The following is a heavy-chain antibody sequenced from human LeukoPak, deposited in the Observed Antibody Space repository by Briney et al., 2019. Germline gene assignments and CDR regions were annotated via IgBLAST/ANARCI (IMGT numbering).Heavy chain of an antibody. CDR1: GYTFTSYG. V-gene: IGHV1-18*01. Sequence: ASVKVSCKASGYTFTSYGISWVRHAPGQGLEWMGWISAYNGNTNYAQKLQGRVTMTTDTSTSTAYMELRSLRSDDTAVYYCARVYGSGSFDAFDIWGQGTMVTVSS. CDR2: ISAYNGNT. CDR3: ARVYGSGSFDAFDI. D-gene: IGHD3-10*01. J-gene: IGHJ3*02.